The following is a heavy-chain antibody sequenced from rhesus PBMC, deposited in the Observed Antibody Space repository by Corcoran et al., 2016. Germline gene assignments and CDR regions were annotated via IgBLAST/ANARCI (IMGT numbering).Heavy chain of an antibody. CDR2: IYGGSGST. D-gene: IGHD3-28*01. V-gene: IGHV4S7*01. Sequence: QVQLQESGPGVVKPSETLSLTCAVSGGSISGYYLWSWIRQPPGKGLEWIGYIYGGSGSTSYNPSLKSRVIISIDTSKNQFSLKLSSVTAVDTAVYYCARGWDDSGYYYFDYWGQGVLVTVSS. CDR3: ARGWDDSGYYYFDY. J-gene: IGHJ4*01. CDR1: GGSISGYYL.